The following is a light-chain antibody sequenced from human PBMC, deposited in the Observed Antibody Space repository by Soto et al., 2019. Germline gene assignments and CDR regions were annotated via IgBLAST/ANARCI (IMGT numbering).Light chain of an antibody. CDR1: SSNIGAGKD. Sequence: QSVLTQPPSVSGAPGQRVTISCTGSSSNIGAGKDVHWYQQLPGTAPKVLIYSNNNRPSGVPDRFSVSKSGTSASLAITGLQVEDEADYFCQSYGTSLSGLYVFGTGTKVTAL. CDR3: QSYGTSLSGLYV. V-gene: IGLV1-40*01. J-gene: IGLJ1*01. CDR2: SNN.